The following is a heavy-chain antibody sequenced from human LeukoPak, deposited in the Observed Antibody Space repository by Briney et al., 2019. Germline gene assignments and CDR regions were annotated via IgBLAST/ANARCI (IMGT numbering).Heavy chain of an antibody. J-gene: IGHJ4*02. CDR2: IIPIFGTA. CDR1: GGTFSSYA. V-gene: IGHV1-69*13. D-gene: IGHD3-22*01. CDR3: ARTVHDSSGYIPLDY. Sequence: GASVKVSCKASGGTFSSYAISWVRQAPGQGLEWMGGIIPIFGTANYAQKFQGRVTITADESTSTAYMELSSLRSEDTAVYYCARTVHDSSGYIPLDYWGQGTLVTVSS.